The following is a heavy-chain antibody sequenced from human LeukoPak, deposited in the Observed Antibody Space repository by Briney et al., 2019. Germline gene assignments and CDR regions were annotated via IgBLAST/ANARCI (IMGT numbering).Heavy chain of an antibody. CDR3: ANQEWLRFNLNAFDI. J-gene: IGHJ3*02. D-gene: IGHD5-12*01. V-gene: IGHV1-46*01. CDR1: GYTFTACY. CDR2: INPSGGST. Sequence: ASVKVSCKASGYTFTACYMHWVRQAPGQGLEWMGIINPSGGSTNYAQKFQGRVTMTRDMSTRTVYMELSSLRFEDTAVYYCANQEWLRFNLNAFDIWGQGTMVTVSS.